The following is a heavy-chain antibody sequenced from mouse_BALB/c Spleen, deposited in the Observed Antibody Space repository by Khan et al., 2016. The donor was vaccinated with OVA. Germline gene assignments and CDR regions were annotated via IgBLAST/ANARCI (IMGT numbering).Heavy chain of an antibody. D-gene: IGHD1-1*01. Sequence: VQLQQSGPELVKPGASVKISCKASGYSFTGYFMNWVMQSHGKSLEWIGRINPHIGETFYNQKFKDKATLTVDESSRTDHMELRSLASEDSAVYYCARKNGSDFDYWGQGTTLTVSS. V-gene: IGHV1-20*02. J-gene: IGHJ2*01. CDR2: INPHIGET. CDR3: ARKNGSDFDY. CDR1: GYSFTGYF.